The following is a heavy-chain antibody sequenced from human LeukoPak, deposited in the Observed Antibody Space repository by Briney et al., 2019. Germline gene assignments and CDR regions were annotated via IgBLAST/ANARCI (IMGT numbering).Heavy chain of an antibody. CDR3: AREISGSYPGVYYYGLDV. CDR1: GGSISNNNW. V-gene: IGHV4-4*02. Sequence: SETLSLTCAVSGGSISNNNWWTWVRQPPGKGLGWIGEIYHSGITNYNPSLKSRVAISVDRSKSQFSLKLSSVTAADTAVYYCAREISGSYPGVYYYGLDVWGQGTTVTVSS. J-gene: IGHJ6*02. CDR2: IYHSGIT. D-gene: IGHD1-26*01.